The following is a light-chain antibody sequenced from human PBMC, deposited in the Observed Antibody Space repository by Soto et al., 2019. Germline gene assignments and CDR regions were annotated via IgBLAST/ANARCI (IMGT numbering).Light chain of an antibody. CDR1: SSDVGAYDY. Sequence: QSVLTQPPSASGSPGQSVTISCTGTSSDVGAYDYVSWYQQHPGKAPKLMIYEINKRPSGVPDRFSGSKSGNTASLTVSGLQAEDEADYYCSSYAGAGTFVFGTGTKVTVL. J-gene: IGLJ1*01. CDR2: EIN. V-gene: IGLV2-8*01. CDR3: SSYAGAGTFV.